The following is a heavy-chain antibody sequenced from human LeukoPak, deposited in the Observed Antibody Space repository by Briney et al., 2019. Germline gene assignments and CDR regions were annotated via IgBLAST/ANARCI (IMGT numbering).Heavy chain of an antibody. CDR1: GYSFTNYW. CDR2: IYPGDSDT. D-gene: IGHD2-15*01. J-gene: IGHJ4*02. Sequence: GESLKIPCKGSGYSFTNYWIAWVRQMPGKGLEWMAFIYPGDSDTRYSPSFQGQVTISADKSISTAYLQWSSLKASDTAMYYCARWGGYCSGGSCYPLYYFDSWGQGTLVTVSS. CDR3: ARWGGYCSGGSCYPLYYFDS. V-gene: IGHV5-51*01.